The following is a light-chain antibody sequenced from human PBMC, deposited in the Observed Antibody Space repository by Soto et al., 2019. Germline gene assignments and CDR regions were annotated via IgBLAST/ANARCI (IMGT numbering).Light chain of an antibody. V-gene: IGKV1-39*01. Sequence: DIQMTQSPSSLSSFVGDRVSITCRASQSIAGYLNWYQQKPGKAPKLLIYTASTLQSGVPSRFSGSGSETDFTLIISSLQPEDFATYYCQQSYSTPHTFGQGTKLESK. CDR3: QQSYSTPHT. CDR1: QSIAGY. CDR2: TAS. J-gene: IGKJ2*01.